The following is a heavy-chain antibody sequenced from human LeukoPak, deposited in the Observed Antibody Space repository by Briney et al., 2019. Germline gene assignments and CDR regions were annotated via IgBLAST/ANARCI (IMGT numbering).Heavy chain of an antibody. CDR3: ARDSSSGSAAFDY. V-gene: IGHV3-30*04. CDR1: GFTFSSYA. J-gene: IGHJ4*02. Sequence: GRSLRLSCAASGFTFSSYAMHWVRQAPGKGLEGVAVISYDGSNKYYADSVKGRFTISRDNSKNTLYLQMNSLRAEDTAVYYCARDSSSGSAAFDYWGQGTLVTVSS. CDR2: ISYDGSNK. D-gene: IGHD6-19*01.